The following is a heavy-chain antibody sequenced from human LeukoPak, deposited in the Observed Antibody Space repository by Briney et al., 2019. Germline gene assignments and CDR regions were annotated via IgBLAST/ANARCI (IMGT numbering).Heavy chain of an antibody. CDR3: ARVTIGKKRSQLYYFDY. CDR1: GSSISSGGYY. V-gene: IGHV4-31*03. CDR2: IYYSGST. D-gene: IGHD1-1*01. J-gene: IGHJ4*02. Sequence: SETLSLTCTVSGSSISSGGYYWSWIRQHPGKGLEWIGYIYYSGSTYYNPSLKSRVTISVDTSKNQFSLKLSSVTAADTAVYYCARVTIGKKRSQLYYFDYWGQGTLVTVSS.